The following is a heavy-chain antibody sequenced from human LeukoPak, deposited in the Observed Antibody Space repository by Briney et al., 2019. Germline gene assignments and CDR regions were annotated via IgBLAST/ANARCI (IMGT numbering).Heavy chain of an antibody. D-gene: IGHD3-10*01. J-gene: IGHJ5*02. CDR3: AMVRGVINWFDP. V-gene: IGHV1-2*02. CDR2: INPNSGGT. CDR1: GYTFTGYY. Sequence: ASVKVSCKASGYTFTGYYMHWVRQAPGQGLEWMGWINPNSGGTNYAQKFQGRVTMTRDTSISTAYMELSRLRSDDTAVYCCAMVRGVINWFDPWGQGTLVTVSS.